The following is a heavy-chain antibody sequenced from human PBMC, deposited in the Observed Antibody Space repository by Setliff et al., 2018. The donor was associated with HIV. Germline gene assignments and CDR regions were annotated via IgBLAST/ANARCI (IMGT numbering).Heavy chain of an antibody. J-gene: IGHJ4*02. Sequence: KPSETLSLTCAVSGGSISSSNWWSWVRQPPGKGLEWIGEIYHGGSTNYNPSLKSRVTISVDKSKNQFSLKVTSVTSADTAVYYCAKGAGFYGDYTFDYWGQGNLVTVSS. CDR1: GGSISSSNW. CDR3: AKGAGFYGDYTFDY. V-gene: IGHV4-4*02. CDR2: IYHGGST. D-gene: IGHD4-17*01.